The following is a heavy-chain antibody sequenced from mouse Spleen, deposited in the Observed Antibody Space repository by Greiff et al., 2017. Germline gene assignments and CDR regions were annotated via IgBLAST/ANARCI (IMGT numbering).Heavy chain of an antibody. D-gene: IGHD2-5*01. J-gene: IGHJ4*01. CDR2: INPSSGYT. Sequence: VQLQESGAELARPGASVKMSCKASGYTFTSYTMHWVKQRPGQGLEWIGYINPSSGYTKYNQKFKDKATLTADKSSSTAYMQLSSLTSEDSAVYYCARLDSKTPYAMDYWGQGTSVTVSS. CDR3: ARLDSKTPYAMDY. CDR1: GYTFTSYT. V-gene: IGHV1-4*01.